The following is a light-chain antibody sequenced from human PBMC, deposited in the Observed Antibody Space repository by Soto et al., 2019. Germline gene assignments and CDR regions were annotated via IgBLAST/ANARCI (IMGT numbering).Light chain of an antibody. CDR3: QPYNNWPLT. CDR2: AAS. J-gene: IGKJ4*01. Sequence: EIVMTQSPATLSVSPGERATLSCRASQSISSNLAWYQQKPGQAPRPLIYAASTRATGIPARFSGSGSGTEFTLTISTLQSEDFAVYYCQPYNNWPLTFGGGTKVDIK. V-gene: IGKV3-15*01. CDR1: QSISSN.